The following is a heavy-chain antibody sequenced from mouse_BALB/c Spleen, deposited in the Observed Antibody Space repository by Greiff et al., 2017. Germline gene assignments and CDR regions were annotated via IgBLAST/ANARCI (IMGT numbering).Heavy chain of an antibody. CDR1: GFTFSSYT. Sequence: EVMLVESGGGLVQPGGSLKLSCAASGFTFSSYTMSWVRQTPEKRLEWVAYISNGGGSTYYPDTVKGRFTISRDNAKNTLYLQMSSLKSEDTAMYYCARGGNQAWFAYWGQGTLVTVSA. J-gene: IGHJ3*01. D-gene: IGHD2-1*01. V-gene: IGHV5-12-2*01. CDR2: ISNGGGST. CDR3: ARGGNQAWFAY.